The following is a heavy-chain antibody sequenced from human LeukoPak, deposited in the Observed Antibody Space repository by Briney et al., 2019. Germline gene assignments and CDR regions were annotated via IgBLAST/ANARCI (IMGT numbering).Heavy chain of an antibody. J-gene: IGHJ4*02. CDR3: AREGGLELSGKYYFDY. CDR2: ISAYNGNT. D-gene: IGHD1-7*01. Sequence: GASVKVSCKTSGYTFINSALSWVRQAPGQGLEWMVWISAYNGNTNYAQKLQGRVTMTTDTSTSTAYMELRSLRSDDTAVYYCAREGGLELSGKYYFDYWGQGTLVTVSS. V-gene: IGHV1-18*01. CDR1: GYTFINSA.